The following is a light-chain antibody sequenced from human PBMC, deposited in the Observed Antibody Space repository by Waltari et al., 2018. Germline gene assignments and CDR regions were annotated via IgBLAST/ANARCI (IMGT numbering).Light chain of an antibody. CDR3: CSYAGSFWV. J-gene: IGLJ3*02. CDR1: SSEIGGYNS. V-gene: IGLV2-11*01. Sequence: QSALTQPRSVSGSPGQSVTISCTGTSSEIGGYNSVSWYQQYPGKAPRLMIYEVANRPSGVPHRFSGSKSDNTASLTISGLQAEDEADYYCCSYAGSFWVFGGGTKVTVL. CDR2: EVA.